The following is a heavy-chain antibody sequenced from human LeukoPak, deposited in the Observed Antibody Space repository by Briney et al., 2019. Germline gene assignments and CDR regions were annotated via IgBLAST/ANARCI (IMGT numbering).Heavy chain of an antibody. J-gene: IGHJ4*02. CDR3: AKDPILYDSSGQFDY. V-gene: IGHV3-23*01. CDR2: ISGSGGST. D-gene: IGHD3-22*01. CDR1: GFTFSSYA. Sequence: PGGSLRLSCAASGFTFSSYAMSWVRQAPGKGLEWVSAISGSGGSTYYADSVKGRFTISRDNSKNTLYLQMNSLRAEDTAVYYCAKDPILYDSSGQFDYWGQGTLVTVSS.